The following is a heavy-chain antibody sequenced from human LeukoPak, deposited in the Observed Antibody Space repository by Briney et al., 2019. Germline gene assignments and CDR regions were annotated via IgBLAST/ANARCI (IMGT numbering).Heavy chain of an antibody. J-gene: IGHJ1*01. D-gene: IGHD1-26*01. CDR1: GHSFNSYW. Sequence: GESLKISCKGSGHSFNSYWIGWVRPMPGKGLEWMGIIYPGDSETRYSPSFQGQVTISADKSISTTYLQWSSLKASDTAMYYCARLISGSLGEYFQYWGQGTLVTVSS. CDR3: ARLISGSLGEYFQY. V-gene: IGHV5-51*01. CDR2: IYPGDSET.